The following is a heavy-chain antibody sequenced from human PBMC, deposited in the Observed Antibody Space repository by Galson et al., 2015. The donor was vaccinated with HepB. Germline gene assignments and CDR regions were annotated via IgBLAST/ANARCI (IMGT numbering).Heavy chain of an antibody. V-gene: IGHV1-3*01. CDR3: ARDRPPPVISGALDI. D-gene: IGHD3-10*01. CDR2: INDGSGHT. J-gene: IGHJ3*02. Sequence: SVTVSCKAAGHTFNNHAMHWVRQAPGLGLEWMGWINDGSGHTRYSEKFQGRVTTTVDTSANTVYMELSSLRSEDTAVYYWARDRPPPVISGALDIWGQGTLVTVSS. CDR1: GHTFNNHA.